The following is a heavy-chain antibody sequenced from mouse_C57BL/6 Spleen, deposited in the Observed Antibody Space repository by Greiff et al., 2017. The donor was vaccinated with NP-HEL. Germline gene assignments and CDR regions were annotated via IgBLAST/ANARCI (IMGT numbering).Heavy chain of an antibody. CDR3: AKNYSCSYSFDY. J-gene: IGHJ2*01. D-gene: IGHD1-1*01. V-gene: IGHV1-15*01. Sequence: QVQLQQSGAELVRPGASVTLSCKASGYTFTAYEMHWVKQTPVHGLEWIGAIDPETGGTASNQKFKGTAILTADKSSSTAYMELSSLTSEDSAVYYCAKNYSCSYSFDYWGQGTTLTVSS. CDR2: IDPETGGT. CDR1: GYTFTAYE.